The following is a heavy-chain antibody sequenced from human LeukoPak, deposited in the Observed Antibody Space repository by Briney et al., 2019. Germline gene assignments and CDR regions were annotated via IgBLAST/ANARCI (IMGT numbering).Heavy chain of an antibody. CDR3: ARHAAIRNYVGSLDQ. CDR2: IFHSGST. Sequence: SETLSLTSTVSGDSIRSSSYYSGWIRQPPGSGLEWIATIFHSGSTYYNPSLKSLVTISADTSKNQFSLEMTSVTAADTAVYYCARHAAIRNYVGSLDQWSRGTLVTVSS. CDR1: GDSIRSSSYY. V-gene: IGHV4-39*01. J-gene: IGHJ4*02. D-gene: IGHD3-10*01.